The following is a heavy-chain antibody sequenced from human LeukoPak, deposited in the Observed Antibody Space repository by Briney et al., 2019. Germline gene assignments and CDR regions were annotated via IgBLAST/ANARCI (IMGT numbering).Heavy chain of an antibody. Sequence: GGSLRLSCAASGFTFSSYSMNWVRQAPGKGLEWVSSISSSSSYIYYADSVKGRFTISRDNAKNSLYLQMNSLRAEDTAVYYCARGPPVGSCGFEDFDYWGQGTLVTVSS. CDR3: ARGPPVGSCGFEDFDY. CDR2: ISSSSSYI. CDR1: GFTFSSYS. J-gene: IGHJ4*02. D-gene: IGHD2-15*01. V-gene: IGHV3-21*01.